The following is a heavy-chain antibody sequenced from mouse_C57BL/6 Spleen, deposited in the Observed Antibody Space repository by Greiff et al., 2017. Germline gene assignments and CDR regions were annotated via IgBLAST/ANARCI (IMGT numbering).Heavy chain of an antibody. CDR1: GYTFTSYW. CDR2: IDPSDSYT. V-gene: IGHV1-69*01. D-gene: IGHD4-1*01. CDR3: ARYWDERYFDV. J-gene: IGHJ1*03. Sequence: VQLQQPGAELVMPGASVKLSCKASGYTFTSYWMHWVKQRPGQGLEWIGEIDPSDSYTNYNQKFKGKSTLTVDKSSSTAYMQLSSLTSEDSAVYYCARYWDERYFDVWGTGTTVTVSS.